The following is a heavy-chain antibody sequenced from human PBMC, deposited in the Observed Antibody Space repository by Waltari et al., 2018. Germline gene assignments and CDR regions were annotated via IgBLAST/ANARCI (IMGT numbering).Heavy chain of an antibody. CDR1: GFTFSSYS. J-gene: IGHJ4*02. CDR3: ARSSRGFDY. Sequence: EVQLVESGGGLVKPGGSLRLSCAASGFTFSSYSMNWVRQAPGKGLEWVSFISSSIDYIYYADAVKGRFTISRDNAKNSLYLQMNSLRAEDTAVYYCARSSRGFDYWGQGTLVTVSS. CDR2: ISSSIDYI. V-gene: IGHV3-21*01. D-gene: IGHD2-2*01.